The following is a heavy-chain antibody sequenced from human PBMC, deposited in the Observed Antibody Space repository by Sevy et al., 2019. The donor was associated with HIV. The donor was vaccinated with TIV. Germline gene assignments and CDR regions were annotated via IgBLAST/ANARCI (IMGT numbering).Heavy chain of an antibody. CDR3: TTDGGYYISPVDY. D-gene: IGHD3-22*01. CDR1: GFTFSNAW. CDR2: IKSKTDGGTT. J-gene: IGHJ4*02. Sequence: GGSLRLSCAASGFTFSNAWMSWVRQAPGKGLGWVGRIKSKTDGGTTDYAAPVKGRFTISRDDSKNTLYLQMNSLKTEDTAVYYCTTDGGYYISPVDYWGQGTLVTVSS. V-gene: IGHV3-15*01.